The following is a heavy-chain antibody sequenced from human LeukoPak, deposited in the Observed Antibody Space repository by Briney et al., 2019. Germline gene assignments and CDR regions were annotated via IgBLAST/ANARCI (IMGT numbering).Heavy chain of an antibody. CDR3: ARHVEQWLTPFDY. Sequence: SETLSLTCTVSGGSISSYYWSWIRQPPGKGLEWIGYIYYSGRTNYNPSLKSRVTISVDTSKNQFSLKLTSVTAADTAVYYCARHVEQWLTPFDYWGQGTLVTVPS. J-gene: IGHJ4*02. D-gene: IGHD6-19*01. V-gene: IGHV4-59*08. CDR2: IYYSGRT. CDR1: GGSISSYY.